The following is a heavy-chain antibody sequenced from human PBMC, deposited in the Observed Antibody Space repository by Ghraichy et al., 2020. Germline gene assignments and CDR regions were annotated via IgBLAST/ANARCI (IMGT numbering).Heavy chain of an antibody. CDR3: ARGRGVFLTHDDALDL. D-gene: IGHD3-10*01. V-gene: IGHV3-33*01. J-gene: IGHJ3*01. CDR1: DFTFSSRS. CDR2: IWHDGSLN. Sequence: GGSLRLSCAASDFTFSSRSMHWVRQAPGKGLEWLAVIWHDGSLNHYADSVKGRFTISRDNSKDTLFLQMNRLGVEDTAIYYFARGRGVFLTHDDALDLWGQGTMVSVSS.